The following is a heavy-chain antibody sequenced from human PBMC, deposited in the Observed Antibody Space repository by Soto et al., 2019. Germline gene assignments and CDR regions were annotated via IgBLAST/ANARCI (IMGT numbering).Heavy chain of an antibody. V-gene: IGHV3-53*01. CDR2: IYSSGST. D-gene: IGHD3-22*01. CDR1: AFTVSSND. J-gene: IGHJ4*02. Sequence: EVQLVESGGGLIQPGGSLRLSCAASAFTVSSNDMSWVRQAPGKGLEWVSLIYSSGSTHYADSVKGRFTISRDNSKNTVHLQMNSLRAEDTGVYYCARRPLNSNGAYWGQGTLVTVSS. CDR3: ARRPLNSNGAY.